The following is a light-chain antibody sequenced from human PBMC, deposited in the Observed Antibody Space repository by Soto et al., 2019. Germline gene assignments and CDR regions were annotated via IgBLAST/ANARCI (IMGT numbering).Light chain of an antibody. Sequence: QSALTQPPSASGSPGQSVTISCTGTSSDVGDYNYVSWYQQYPGKAPKLMIYEVSKRPSGVPDRFSGSKSGNTASLTVSGLQAEDEADYYCSSYAGSNNWVFGGGTKVTAL. V-gene: IGLV2-8*01. CDR3: SSYAGSNNWV. CDR2: EVS. J-gene: IGLJ3*02. CDR1: SSDVGDYNY.